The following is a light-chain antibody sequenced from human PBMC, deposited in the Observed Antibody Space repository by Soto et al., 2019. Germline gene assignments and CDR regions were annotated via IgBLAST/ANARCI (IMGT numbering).Light chain of an antibody. Sequence: DIQMTQSPSTLSASVGDRVTITCRASQSISSWLAWYQQKPGKAPKLLIYDTSSLESGVPSRLSGSGYGTEFTLTISSLQPDDFATYYCQQYNSFTWTFGQGTTVEI. CDR1: QSISSW. CDR2: DTS. V-gene: IGKV1-5*01. CDR3: QQYNSFTWT. J-gene: IGKJ1*01.